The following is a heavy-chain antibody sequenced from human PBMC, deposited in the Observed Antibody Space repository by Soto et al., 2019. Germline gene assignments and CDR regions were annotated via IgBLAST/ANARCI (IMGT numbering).Heavy chain of an antibody. CDR1: GGSFSGYY. D-gene: IGHD2-15*01. J-gene: IGHJ4*02. CDR3: ARGRWELRFDY. CDR2: INHSGST. V-gene: IGHV4-34*01. Sequence: QVQLQQWGAGLLKPSETLSLTCAVYGGSFSGYYWSWIRQPPGKGLEWIGEINHSGSTNYNPSLKRRVTTSVDTSKNQCSLKLSSVTAADTAVYYCARGRWELRFDYWGQGTLVTVSS.